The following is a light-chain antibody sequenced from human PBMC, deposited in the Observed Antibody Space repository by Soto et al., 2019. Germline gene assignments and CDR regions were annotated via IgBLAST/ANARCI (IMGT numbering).Light chain of an antibody. Sequence: QPVLTQSSSASASLGSSVKLTCTLSSGHSTYIIAWHQHQPGKAPRFLMNLEGSGSYNKRSGIPDRFSGSSSGADRYLTISNLPSADEADYYCETWDSNTRIFGGGTKVTVL. CDR2: LEGSGSY. CDR3: ETWDSNTRI. V-gene: IGLV4-60*03. CDR1: SGHSTYI. J-gene: IGLJ2*01.